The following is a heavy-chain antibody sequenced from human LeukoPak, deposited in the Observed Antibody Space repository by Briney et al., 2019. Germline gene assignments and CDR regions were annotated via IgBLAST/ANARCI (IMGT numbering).Heavy chain of an antibody. CDR3: TTKRFYRYYYYGMDV. D-gene: IGHD4-11*01. V-gene: IGHV3-15*01. Sequence: PGGSLRLSCAASGFTFSNAWMSWVRQAPGKGLEWVGRIKSKTDGGTTDYAAPVKGRFTISRDDSKNTLYLQMNSLKTEDTAVYYCTTKRFYRYYYYGMDVWGQGTTVTVSS. J-gene: IGHJ6*02. CDR2: IKSKTDGGTT. CDR1: GFTFSNAW.